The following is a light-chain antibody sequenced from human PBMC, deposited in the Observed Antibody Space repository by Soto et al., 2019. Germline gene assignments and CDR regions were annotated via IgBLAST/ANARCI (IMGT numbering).Light chain of an antibody. V-gene: IGLV2-11*01. CDR2: GVT. CDR3: CSYAGRYTAV. J-gene: IGLJ3*02. Sequence: QSALTQPRSVSGSPGQSVTISCTGTNSDVGHYDYVSWYQQLPGKAPKLVIYGVTKRPSGVPDRFSGSKSGNTASLTISGLQAEDEADYHCCSYAGRYTAVFGGGTKVTVL. CDR1: NSDVGHYDY.